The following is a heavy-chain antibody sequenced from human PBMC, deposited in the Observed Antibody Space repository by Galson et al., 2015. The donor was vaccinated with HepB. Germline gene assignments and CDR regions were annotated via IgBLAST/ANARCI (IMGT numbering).Heavy chain of an antibody. V-gene: IGHV1-18*01. Sequence: SVKVSCKASGYTFSSYSITWVRQAPGQGLGWMGWISAYDGNTEYAQNLQGRLTMTTDTSRTTAYMELRSLRSDDTAVYYCARGALVAVVGATQNNWFDPWGQGTLVTVSS. CDR2: ISAYDGNT. CDR3: ARGALVAVVGATQNNWFDP. D-gene: IGHD2-15*01. J-gene: IGHJ5*02. CDR1: GYTFSSYS.